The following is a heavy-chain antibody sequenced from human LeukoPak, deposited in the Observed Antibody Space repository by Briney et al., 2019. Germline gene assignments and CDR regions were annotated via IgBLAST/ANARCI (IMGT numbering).Heavy chain of an antibody. D-gene: IGHD6-19*01. V-gene: IGHV4-39*01. J-gene: IGHJ4*02. CDR3: ARHSSVAGLGRHYFDY. CDR2: IYYSGTT. Sequence: PSETLSLTCTVSGGSISSSSYYWGWIRQPPGKGLEWIGYIYYSGTTYYNPSLKSRVTISVDTSKNHFSLKLSSVTAADTAVYYCARHSSVAGLGRHYFDYWGQGTLVTVSS. CDR1: GGSISSSSYY.